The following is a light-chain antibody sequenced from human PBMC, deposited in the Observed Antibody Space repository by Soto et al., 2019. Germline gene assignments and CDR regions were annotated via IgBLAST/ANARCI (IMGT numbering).Light chain of an antibody. CDR3: ISYTNNNALV. Sequence: QSVLTQPASVSGSPGQSITISCTGTSSDVGSNNFVSWYQQHPGKAPKLMIYDVSNRPSGVSNRFSGSKSGNTASLTISGLQAEDEADYYCISYTNNNALVFGGGTKLTVL. J-gene: IGLJ3*02. CDR2: DVS. V-gene: IGLV2-14*01. CDR1: SSDVGSNNF.